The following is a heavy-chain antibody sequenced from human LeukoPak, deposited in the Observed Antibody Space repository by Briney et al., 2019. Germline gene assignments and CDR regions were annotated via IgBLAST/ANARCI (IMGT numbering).Heavy chain of an antibody. Sequence: GGSLRLSCAASGFTFDDYAMHWVRQAPGKGLEWASLISWDGGSTYYADSVKGRFTISRDNSKNSLYLQMNSLRAEDTALYYCAKAGAGGELPLDYWGQGTLVTVSS. J-gene: IGHJ4*02. CDR2: ISWDGGST. CDR1: GFTFDDYA. CDR3: AKAGAGGELPLDY. V-gene: IGHV3-43D*04. D-gene: IGHD1-26*01.